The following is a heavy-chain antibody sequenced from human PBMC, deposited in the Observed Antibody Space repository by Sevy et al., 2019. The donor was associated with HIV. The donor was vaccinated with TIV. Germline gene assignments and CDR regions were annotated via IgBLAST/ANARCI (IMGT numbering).Heavy chain of an antibody. CDR2: IYSVGST. CDR3: ASLPHINYYYGMDV. J-gene: IGHJ6*02. Sequence: GGSLRLSCAASGFTVSSNYMSWVRQAPGKGLEWVSVIYSVGSTYYADSVKGRFTISRDNSKNTLYLQMNSLRAEDTAVYYCASLPHINYYYGMDVWGQGTTVTVSS. CDR1: GFTVSSNY. V-gene: IGHV3-53*01. D-gene: IGHD2-21*01.